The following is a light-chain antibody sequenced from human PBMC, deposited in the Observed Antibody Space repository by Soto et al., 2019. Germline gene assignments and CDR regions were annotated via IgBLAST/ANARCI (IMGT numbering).Light chain of an antibody. CDR3: QQYNNWPRT. CDR1: QNINNNY. J-gene: IGKJ1*01. CDR2: GAS. Sequence: ENVLTQSPGTLSLSPGERATLSCRASQNINNNYLAWYQQKPGQAPRLLIYGASSRATGIPDRFSGSGSGTDFTLTISRLEPEDYAVYYCQQYNNWPRTFGQGTKVEIK. V-gene: IGKV3-20*01.